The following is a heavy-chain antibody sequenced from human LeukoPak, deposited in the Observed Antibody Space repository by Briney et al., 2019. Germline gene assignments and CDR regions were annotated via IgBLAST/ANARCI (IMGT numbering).Heavy chain of an antibody. CDR1: GGSISSYY. V-gene: IGHV4-59*01. CDR2: IYYSGST. Sequence: PSETLSLTCTVSGGSISSYYWSWIRQPPGKGLEWIGYIYYSGSTNYNPSLKSRVTISVDTSKNQFSLKLNSVTAADTAVYSCARGKEVITMLRGLKPGYYFDYWGQGTLVTVSS. J-gene: IGHJ4*02. D-gene: IGHD3-10*01. CDR3: ARGKEVITMLRGLKPGYYFDY.